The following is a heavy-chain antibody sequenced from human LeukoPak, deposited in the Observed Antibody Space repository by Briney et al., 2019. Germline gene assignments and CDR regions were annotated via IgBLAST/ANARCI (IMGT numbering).Heavy chain of an antibody. CDR1: GFTFSSYG. J-gene: IGHJ6*03. Sequence: GGSLRLSCVVSGFTFSSYGMHWVRQAPGKGLEWVAVISYDGSNKYYADSVKGRFTISRDNSKNTLYLQMNSLRAEDTAVYYCAKPYCSGGSCYSYYYYYMDVWGKGTTVTVSS. V-gene: IGHV3-30*18. CDR3: AKPYCSGGSCYSYYYYYMDV. D-gene: IGHD2-15*01. CDR2: ISYDGSNK.